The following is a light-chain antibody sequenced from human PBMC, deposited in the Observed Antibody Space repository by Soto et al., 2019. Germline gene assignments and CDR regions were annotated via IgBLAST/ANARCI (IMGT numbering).Light chain of an antibody. J-gene: IGKJ3*01. CDR1: QSVSSNY. Sequence: EIVLMQSPGTLSLSTGERATLSCRASQSVSSNYLAWYQQKPGQAPRLLIYGASSRATGIPDRFSGSGSGTDFTLTIIRLEPEDFAVYYCQQYGSSPLLTFGPGTKVDIK. CDR2: GAS. V-gene: IGKV3-20*01. CDR3: QQYGSSPLLT.